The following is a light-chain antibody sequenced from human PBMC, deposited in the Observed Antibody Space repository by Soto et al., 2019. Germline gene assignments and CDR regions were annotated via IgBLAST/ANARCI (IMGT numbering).Light chain of an antibody. V-gene: IGKV3-11*01. CDR1: QSVSSY. CDR2: DAS. J-gene: IGKJ5*01. Sequence: EIVMTQSPATLSVSPGESATLSCRASQSVSSYLAWYQQKPGQAPRLLIYDASNRATGIPARFSGSGSGTDFTLTISSLEPEDFAVYYCQQYGSSPITFGQGTRLEIK. CDR3: QQYGSSPIT.